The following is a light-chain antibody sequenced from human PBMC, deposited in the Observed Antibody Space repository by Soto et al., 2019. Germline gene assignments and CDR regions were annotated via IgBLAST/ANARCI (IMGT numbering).Light chain of an antibody. CDR1: QALNGR. CDR2: FAS. CDR3: LQAYNFPRT. J-gene: IGKJ1*01. Sequence: DIQLTQSPSSVSASVGDTVTITWRSSQALNGRLAWLQQQPGRAPKLLISFASTLVSGAPPRFSGSGSGTDFSLTINSLQPEDFAIYYCLQAYNFPRTFGQGTRVEVK. V-gene: IGKV1-12*01.